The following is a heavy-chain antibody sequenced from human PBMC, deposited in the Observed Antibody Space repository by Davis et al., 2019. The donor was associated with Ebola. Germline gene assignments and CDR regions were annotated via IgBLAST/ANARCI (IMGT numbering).Heavy chain of an antibody. D-gene: IGHD1-1*01. CDR2: INPNSGGP. CDR3: ARDMGSTVGFIMQTDY. J-gene: IGHJ4*02. Sequence: ASVKVSCKASGYTFTGYYMHWVRQAPGQGLEWMGWINPNSGGPDSAQKFQGWVTMTRDTSVSAVYLELRNLKSDDTAVYYCARDMGSTVGFIMQTDYWGQGTLVTVSS. V-gene: IGHV1-2*04. CDR1: GYTFTGYY.